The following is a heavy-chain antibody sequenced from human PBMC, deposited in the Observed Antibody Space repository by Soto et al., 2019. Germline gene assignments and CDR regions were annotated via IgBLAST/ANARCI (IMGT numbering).Heavy chain of an antibody. J-gene: IGHJ2*01. D-gene: IGHD6-19*01. V-gene: IGHV3-11*01. Sequence: QVQLVESGGGLVKPGGSLRLSCAASGFTFSDFYMSWIRQAPGKGLEWVSYITSSGSTISYADSVTGRFTISRDNAKNSLYLQMNSLRADDTAVYYCARSLTSTGWHDWYFDLWGRGTLVTVSS. CDR1: GFTFSDFY. CDR3: ARSLTSTGWHDWYFDL. CDR2: ITSSGSTI.